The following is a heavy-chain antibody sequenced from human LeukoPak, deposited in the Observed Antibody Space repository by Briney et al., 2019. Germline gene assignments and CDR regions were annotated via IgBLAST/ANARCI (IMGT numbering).Heavy chain of an antibody. J-gene: IGHJ5*02. V-gene: IGHV1-24*01. Sequence: ASVKVSCKVSGYTLTELSMHWVRQAPGKGLEWMGGFDPEDGETIYAQKFQGRVTMTEDTSTDTAYMELSSLRSEDTAVYYCAKVPRVYCSVGSCYGRGFDPWGQGPWSPSPQ. D-gene: IGHD2-15*01. CDR2: FDPEDGET. CDR3: AKVPRVYCSVGSCYGRGFDP. CDR1: GYTLTELS.